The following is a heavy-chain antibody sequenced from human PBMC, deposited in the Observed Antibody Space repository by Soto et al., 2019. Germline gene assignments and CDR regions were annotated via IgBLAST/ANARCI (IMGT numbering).Heavy chain of an antibody. Sequence: QVQLVQSGAEVMQPGSSVKVSSKPSGGTLTNFINYPINWVRQSPGQGLEWMGGIVPNIGTVNYAQKFQGRVTMTADKSTGTVYMELSSLRSDDSALYYCARRNTAGFLRYFDNWGQGTLVTVSS. CDR3: ARRNTAGFLRYFDN. V-gene: IGHV1-69*06. CDR2: IVPNIGTV. CDR1: GGTLTNFINYP. D-gene: IGHD6-19*01. J-gene: IGHJ4*02.